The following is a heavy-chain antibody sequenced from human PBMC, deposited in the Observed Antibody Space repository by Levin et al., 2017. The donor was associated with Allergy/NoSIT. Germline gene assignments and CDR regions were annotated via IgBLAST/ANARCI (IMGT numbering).Heavy chain of an antibody. CDR3: ARTTVTQDIDYFDH. D-gene: IGHD4-17*01. V-gene: IGHV3-53*01. CDR1: GFRVSTNY. J-gene: IGHJ4*02. CDR2: IYSGGDT. Sequence: LSLTCAASGFRVSTNYMCWVRQAPGRGLEWVSIIYSGGDTYYADSVKGRFTISRDNSKNTLYLQMNSLRADDTAVYYCARTTVTQDIDYFDHWGQGTLVTVSS.